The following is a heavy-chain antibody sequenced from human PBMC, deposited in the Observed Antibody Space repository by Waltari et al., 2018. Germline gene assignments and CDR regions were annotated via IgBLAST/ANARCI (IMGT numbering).Heavy chain of an antibody. CDR2: IYHSGST. D-gene: IGHD3-3*01. J-gene: IGHJ6*03. CDR1: GGSISRSNW. CDR3: ASIDFWSGYPPGDYYYMDV. Sequence: QVQLQESGPGLVKPSGTLSLTCAVSGGSISRSNWWSWVRQPPGKGLEWIGEIYHSGSTNYNPSLKSRVTISVDKSKNQFSLKLSSVTAADTAVYYCASIDFWSGYPPGDYYYMDVWGKGTTVTVSS. V-gene: IGHV4-4*02.